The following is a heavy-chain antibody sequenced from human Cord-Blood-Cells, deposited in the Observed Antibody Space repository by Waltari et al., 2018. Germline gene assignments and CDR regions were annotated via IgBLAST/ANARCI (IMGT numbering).Heavy chain of an antibody. V-gene: IGHV1-69*01. CDR2: SIPICGTA. CDR1: GGTFSSYA. Sequence: QVQLVQSGAEVKKPGSSVKVSCKASGGTFSSYAISWVRQAPGQGLEWMGGSIPICGTANYAQKFQGRVTITADESTSTAYMELSSLRSEDTAVYYCAIRDYDILTGYYNYWGQGTLVTVSS. J-gene: IGHJ4*02. D-gene: IGHD3-9*01. CDR3: AIRDYDILTGYYNY.